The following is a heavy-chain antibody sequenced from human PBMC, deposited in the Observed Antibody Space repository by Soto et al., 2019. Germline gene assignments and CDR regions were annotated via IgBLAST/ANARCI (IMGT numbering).Heavy chain of an antibody. CDR2: IYWDDDK. CDR1: GGSISSYFW. Sequence: TLSLTCTVSGGSISSYFWSWIRQPPGKALEWLALIYWDDDKRYSPSLKSRLTITKDTSKNQVVLTMTNMDPVDTATYYCAHSNYDILTGYYTFDYWGQGTLVTVSS. V-gene: IGHV2-5*08. CDR3: AHSNYDILTGYYTFDY. D-gene: IGHD3-9*01. J-gene: IGHJ4*02.